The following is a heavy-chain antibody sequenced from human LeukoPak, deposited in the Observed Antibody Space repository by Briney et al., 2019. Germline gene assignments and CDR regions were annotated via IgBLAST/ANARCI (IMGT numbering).Heavy chain of an antibody. CDR3: AKVYSEYYYYGMDV. V-gene: IGHV3-30*18. D-gene: IGHD1-14*01. Sequence: PGRSLRLSCAASGFTFSSYGMHWVRQAPGKGLEWVAVISYDGSNKYYADSVEGRFTISRDNSKNTLYLQMNSLRAEDTAVYYCAKVYSEYYYYGMDVWGQGTTVTVSS. J-gene: IGHJ6*02. CDR2: ISYDGSNK. CDR1: GFTFSSYG.